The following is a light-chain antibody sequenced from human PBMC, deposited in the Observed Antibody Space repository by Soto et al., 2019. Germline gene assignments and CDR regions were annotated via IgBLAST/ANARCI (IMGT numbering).Light chain of an antibody. CDR1: QSVGSY. CDR2: DAS. Sequence: EIVLTQSPATLSLSPGEGATLSCRASQSVGSYLAWYQQKPGQAPRLLIYDASNRATGIPARFSGSGSATDFTLTISSLEPEDFAVYYCQHRSNWPRTFGQGTKLEIK. CDR3: QHRSNWPRT. V-gene: IGKV3-11*01. J-gene: IGKJ2*01.